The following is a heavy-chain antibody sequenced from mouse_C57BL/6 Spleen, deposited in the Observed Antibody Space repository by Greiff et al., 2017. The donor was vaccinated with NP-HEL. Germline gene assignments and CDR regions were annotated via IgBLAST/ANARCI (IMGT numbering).Heavy chain of an antibody. CDR1: GYTFTDYY. CDR3: ARRAEFITTVVGYFDV. Sequence: VQLQQSGPELVKPGASVKISCKASGYTFTDYYMNWVKQSHGKSLEWIGDINPNNGGTSYNQKFKGKATLTVDKSSSTAYMELRSLTSEDSAVYYCARRAEFITTVVGYFDVWGTGTTVTVSA. CDR2: INPNNGGT. J-gene: IGHJ1*03. V-gene: IGHV1-26*01. D-gene: IGHD1-1*01.